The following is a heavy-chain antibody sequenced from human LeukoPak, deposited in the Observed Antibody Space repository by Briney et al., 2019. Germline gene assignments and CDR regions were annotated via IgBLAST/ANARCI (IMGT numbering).Heavy chain of an antibody. CDR3: ARAYLRSGYNWFAP. V-gene: IGHV1-18*01. Sequence: ASVKLSCKASGGTFSSYAISWVRQAPGQGQEWMGWISACNGNTNYAQKLQVRVTMTTDTSTSTAYMELRSLRSDDTAVYYCARAYLRSGYNWFAPWGQGTLVAVSS. D-gene: IGHD3-10*01. CDR2: ISACNGNT. J-gene: IGHJ5*02. CDR1: GGTFSSYA.